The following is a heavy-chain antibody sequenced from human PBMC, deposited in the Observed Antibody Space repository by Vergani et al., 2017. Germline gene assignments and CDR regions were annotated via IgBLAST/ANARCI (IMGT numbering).Heavy chain of an antibody. CDR1: AYTFTGYY. V-gene: IGHV1-2*02. CDR2: INPNSGGT. Sequence: QVQLVQSGAEVKKPGASVKVSCKASAYTFTGYYMHWVRQAPGQGLEWMGWINPNSGGTNYAQKFQGRVTMTRDTSISTAYMELSRLRSDDTAVYYCAGDRIWNYGSESYTPGYYYDGMDVWGQGTTVTVSS. D-gene: IGHD3-10*01. CDR3: AGDRIWNYGSESYTPGYYYDGMDV. J-gene: IGHJ6*02.